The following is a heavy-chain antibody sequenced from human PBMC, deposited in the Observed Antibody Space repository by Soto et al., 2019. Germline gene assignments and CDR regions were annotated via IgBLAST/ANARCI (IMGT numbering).Heavy chain of an antibody. CDR2: IFSNDEK. CDR1: GFSLSNARMG. CDR3: ARYYGSSGYSYARPLGKFDP. V-gene: IGHV2-26*01. Sequence: QVTLKESGPVLVKPTETLTLTCTVSGFSLSNARMGVSWIRQPPGKALEWLAHIFSNDEKSYSTSLKSRLTISKYTSKSQVVLTMTNMDPVDTATYYCARYYGSSGYSYARPLGKFDPWGQGTLVTVSS. D-gene: IGHD5-18*01. J-gene: IGHJ5*02.